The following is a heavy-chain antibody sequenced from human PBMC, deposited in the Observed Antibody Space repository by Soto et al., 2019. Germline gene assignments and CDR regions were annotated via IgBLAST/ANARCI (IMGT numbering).Heavy chain of an antibody. CDR2: IIPILGIA. Sequence: GASVKVSCKASGGTFSSYTISWVRQAPGQGLEWMGRIIPILGIANYAQKFQGRVTITADKSTSTAYMELSSLRSEDTAVYYCAKGGHDFWSGSAFDYWGKGTLVTVAS. CDR3: AKGGHDFWSGSAFDY. D-gene: IGHD3-3*01. J-gene: IGHJ4*02. V-gene: IGHV1-69*02. CDR1: GGTFSSYT.